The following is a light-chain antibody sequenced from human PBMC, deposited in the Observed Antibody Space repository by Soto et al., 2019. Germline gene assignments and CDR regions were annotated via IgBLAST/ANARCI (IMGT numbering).Light chain of an antibody. CDR1: QSVSSSY. CDR3: QQYGSSPVT. V-gene: IGKV3-20*01. J-gene: IGKJ4*01. CDR2: GAS. Sequence: EIVLTQSPGTLSLSPGERATLSCRASQSVSSSYLAWYQQKPGQAPRLLIYGASSRATRIPDRFSGSGSGTDFTLTISRLEPEDFAVYYCQQYGSSPVTFGGGTKVEI.